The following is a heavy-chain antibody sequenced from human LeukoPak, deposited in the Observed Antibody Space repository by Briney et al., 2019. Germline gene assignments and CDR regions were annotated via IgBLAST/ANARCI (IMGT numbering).Heavy chain of an antibody. Sequence: GGSLRLSCAASGFTFSSYSMNWVRQAPGKGLGWVSYISSSSSTIYYADSVKGRFTISRDNAKNSLYLQMNSLRSDDTAVYYCARDPRGTSRRWFDPWGQGTLVTVSS. D-gene: IGHD2-2*01. CDR1: GFTFSSYS. J-gene: IGHJ5*02. CDR3: ARDPRGTSRRWFDP. CDR2: ISSSSSTI. V-gene: IGHV3-48*04.